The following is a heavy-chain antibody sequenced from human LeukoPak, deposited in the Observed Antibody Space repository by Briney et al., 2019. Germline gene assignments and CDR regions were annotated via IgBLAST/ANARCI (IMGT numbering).Heavy chain of an antibody. CDR1: GVSISTTSYY. CDR2: MLYRGST. CDR3: ARQGGWGGALSFFDS. J-gene: IGHJ4*02. Sequence: PSETLSLTCTVSGVSISTTSYYWRWIRQTPGKGLEWIGSMLYRGSTYYSPSLRSRVIISVDASKNQFFLTLSPVTAADTAVYYCARQGGWGGALSFFDSWGQGTLITVSS. V-gene: IGHV4-39*01. D-gene: IGHD3-16*01.